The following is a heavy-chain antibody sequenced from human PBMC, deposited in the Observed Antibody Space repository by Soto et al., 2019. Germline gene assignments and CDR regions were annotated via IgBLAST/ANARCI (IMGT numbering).Heavy chain of an antibody. CDR3: ARAPLTYYFDY. Sequence: ASVKVSCKASGYTFTSYGISWVRQAPGQGLEWMGWINPNSGGTNYAQKFQGRVTMTRDTSISTAYMELSRLRSDDTAVYYCARAPLTYYFDYWGQGTLVTVSS. J-gene: IGHJ4*02. V-gene: IGHV1-2*02. CDR2: INPNSGGT. D-gene: IGHD3-9*01. CDR1: GYTFTSYG.